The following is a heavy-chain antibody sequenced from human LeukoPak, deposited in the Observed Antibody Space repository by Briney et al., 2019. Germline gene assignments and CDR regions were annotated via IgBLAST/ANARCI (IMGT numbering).Heavy chain of an antibody. Sequence: ASVKVSCKASGGTFSSYAISWVRQAPGQGLEWMGRIIPIFGTANYAQKFQGRVTITADKSTSTAYMELTSLTSEDSAVYYCARSIVGVRKRNDYWGQRTLVTVSS. D-gene: IGHD1-26*01. V-gene: IGHV1-69*06. J-gene: IGHJ4*02. CDR1: GGTFSSYA. CDR3: ARSIVGVRKRNDY. CDR2: IIPIFGTA.